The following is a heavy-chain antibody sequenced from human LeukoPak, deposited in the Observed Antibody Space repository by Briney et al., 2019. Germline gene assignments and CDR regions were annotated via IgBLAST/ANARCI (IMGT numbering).Heavy chain of an antibody. Sequence: GASVKVSCKASGGTFSSYAISWVRQAPGQGLEWMGIINPSGGSTSYAQKFQGRVTMTRDTSTSTVYMELSSLRSEDTAVYYCAREDRYSGSYRRAFDYWGQGTLVTVSS. D-gene: IGHD1-26*01. CDR1: GGTFSSYA. CDR3: AREDRYSGSYRRAFDY. CDR2: INPSGGST. V-gene: IGHV1-46*01. J-gene: IGHJ4*02.